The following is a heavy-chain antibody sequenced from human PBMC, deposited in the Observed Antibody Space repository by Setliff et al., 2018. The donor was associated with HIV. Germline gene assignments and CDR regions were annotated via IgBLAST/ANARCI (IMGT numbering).Heavy chain of an antibody. D-gene: IGHD1-1*01. CDR3: ARDFTELASFDY. CDR2: ISANGNRA. J-gene: IGHJ4*02. CDR1: GFTFSSYA. Sequence: PGGSLRLSCAASGFTFSSYAMSWVRQAPGKGLEWVSGISANGNRAYYADSVKGRFTISRDNTNNLLYLQMNSLRAEDTAIYFCARDFTELASFDYWGQGTLVTVSS. V-gene: IGHV3-23*01.